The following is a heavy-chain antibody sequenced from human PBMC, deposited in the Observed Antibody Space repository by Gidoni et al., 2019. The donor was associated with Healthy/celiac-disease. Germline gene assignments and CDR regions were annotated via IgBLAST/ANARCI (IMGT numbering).Heavy chain of an antibody. V-gene: IGHV3-9*01. CDR3: AKDMTGVVRAPIDY. Sequence: EVQLVESGGGLVQPGRSLSLSCAASGFTFDDYAMHWVRQAPGKGLEWVSGISWNSGSIGYADSVKGRFTISRDNAENSLYLQMNSLRAEDTALYYCAKDMTGVVRAPIDYWGQGTLVTVSS. CDR2: ISWNSGSI. J-gene: IGHJ4*02. D-gene: IGHD3-22*01. CDR1: GFTFDDYA.